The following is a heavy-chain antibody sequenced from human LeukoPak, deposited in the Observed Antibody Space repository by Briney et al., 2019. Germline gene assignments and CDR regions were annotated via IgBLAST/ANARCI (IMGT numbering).Heavy chain of an antibody. V-gene: IGHV4-4*07. D-gene: IGHD3-10*01. J-gene: IGHJ6*03. CDR1: GGSISSYY. CDR3: ARELYVAGSGYHYYMDV. CDR2: IYTSGST. Sequence: SETLSLTCSVSGGSISSYYWTWLRQPAGKELEWIGRIYTSGSTNYNPSLKSRVTMSVDTSKNQFSLKVSSVTAADTAVYYCARELYVAGSGYHYYMDVWGKGTTVAVSS.